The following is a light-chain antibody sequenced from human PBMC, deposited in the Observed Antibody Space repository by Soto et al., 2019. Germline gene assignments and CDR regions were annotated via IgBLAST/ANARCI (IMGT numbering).Light chain of an antibody. CDR2: GAS. Sequence: EIVLTQSPGTLSLSPGERATLSCRASQSVSSSYLAWYQQKPGQAPRLLIYGASSRATGIPDRFSSSGSGTDFTLTISRLEPEDFAVYYCKQYGSSPPITFGQGTRLEIK. J-gene: IGKJ5*01. V-gene: IGKV3-20*01. CDR1: QSVSSSY. CDR3: KQYGSSPPIT.